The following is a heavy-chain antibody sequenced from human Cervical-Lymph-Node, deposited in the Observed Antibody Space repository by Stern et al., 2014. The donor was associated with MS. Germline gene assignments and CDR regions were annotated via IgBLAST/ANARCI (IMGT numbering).Heavy chain of an antibody. V-gene: IGHV3-30*04. CDR3: ARDRMSVVTSWYCFNY. J-gene: IGHJ4*02. CDR1: GFTFSDFA. Sequence: QVQLVESGGGVVQPGRSLRLSCAASGFTFSDFAMHWVRQAPGKGLEWVAAISSDGSKKHYADSVKGRVTISRDNSKNTLYLQMNSLRTEDTAVYYCARDRMSVVTSWYCFNYWGQGTLVTVSS. CDR2: ISSDGSKK. D-gene: IGHD2-2*01.